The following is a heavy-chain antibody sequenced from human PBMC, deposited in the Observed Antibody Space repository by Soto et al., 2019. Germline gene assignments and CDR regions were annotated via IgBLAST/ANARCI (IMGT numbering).Heavy chain of an antibody. CDR2: IYYSGST. CDR3: ARDTGTPGNYYYYYGMDV. D-gene: IGHD3-10*01. V-gene: IGHV4-59*01. J-gene: IGHJ6*02. Sequence: SETLSLTCTVSGGSISSYYWSWIRQPPGKGLEWIGHIYYSGSTNYNPSLKSRVTISVDTSKNQFSLKLSSVTAADTAVYYCARDTGTPGNYYYYYGMDVWGQGTTVTVSS. CDR1: GGSISSYY.